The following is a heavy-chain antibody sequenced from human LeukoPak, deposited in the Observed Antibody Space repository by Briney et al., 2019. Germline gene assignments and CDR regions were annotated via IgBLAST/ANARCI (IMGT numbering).Heavy chain of an antibody. Sequence: GGSLRLSCAASGFTFISYWMHWVRQAPGKGLVWVSRINSDGSTTKYAASVKGRFTISTDTAKNTLYLQMNSLRAEDTAVYYCARGHHYYDSSAYYYWGQGTLVTVSS. CDR1: GFTFISYW. V-gene: IGHV3-74*03. D-gene: IGHD3-22*01. J-gene: IGHJ4*02. CDR2: INSDGSTT. CDR3: ARGHHYYDSSAYYY.